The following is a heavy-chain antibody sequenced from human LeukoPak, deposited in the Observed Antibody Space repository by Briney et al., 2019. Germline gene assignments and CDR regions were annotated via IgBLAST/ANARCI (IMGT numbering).Heavy chain of an antibody. D-gene: IGHD6-13*01. Sequence: GASVKVSCKASGGTFSSYAISWVRQAPGQGLEWMGRIIPILGIANYAQKFQGRVTITADESTSTAYMELSSLRSEDTAVYYCARGGVVVAAAGMGFDYWGQGTLVTVSS. J-gene: IGHJ4*02. CDR1: GGTFSSYA. CDR2: IIPILGIA. V-gene: IGHV1-69*04. CDR3: ARGGVVVAAAGMGFDY.